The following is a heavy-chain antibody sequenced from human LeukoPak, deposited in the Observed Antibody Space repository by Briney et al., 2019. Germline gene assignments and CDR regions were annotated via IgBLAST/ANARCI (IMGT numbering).Heavy chain of an antibody. CDR3: ARGTPYYYGSGRYWFDP. Sequence: ASVKVSCKASGYTFTSYDINWVRQATAQGLEWMGWMNPNSGNTGYAQKFQGRVTMTRNTSISTAYMELSSLRSEDTAVYYCARGTPYYYGSGRYWFDPWGQGTLVTVSS. J-gene: IGHJ5*02. D-gene: IGHD3-10*01. V-gene: IGHV1-8*01. CDR1: GYTFTSYD. CDR2: MNPNSGNT.